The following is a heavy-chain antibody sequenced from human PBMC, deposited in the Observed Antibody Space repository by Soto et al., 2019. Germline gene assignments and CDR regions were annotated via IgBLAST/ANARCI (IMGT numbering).Heavy chain of an antibody. D-gene: IGHD2-15*01. J-gene: IGHJ2*01. CDR3: AQDSDCRDRIFWYFDL. Sequence: EVQLLESGGGLVQPGGSLRLSCAASGFTLSSYAMGWVRQAPGKGREWVSTMSGSGGSPYYADSVKGRFTISRDNSKNILYHQLNCLRAEDTYVYYCAQDSDCRDRIFWYFDLWGRGTLVTVSS. V-gene: IGHV3-23*01. CDR1: GFTLSSYA. CDR2: MSGSGGSP.